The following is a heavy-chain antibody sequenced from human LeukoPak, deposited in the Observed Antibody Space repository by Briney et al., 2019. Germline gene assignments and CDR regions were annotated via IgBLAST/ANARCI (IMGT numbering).Heavy chain of an antibody. Sequence: ASVKVSCKASGYTFTSYGISWVRQAPGQGLEWMGWISAYNGNTNYAQKLQGRVTVTTDTSTSTAYMEMRSLRSDATAVYYCASASPAHVAVNYWGQGTLVTVSS. CDR2: ISAYNGNT. CDR3: ASASPAHVAVNY. J-gene: IGHJ4*02. V-gene: IGHV1-18*01. CDR1: GYTFTSYG. D-gene: IGHD4-23*01.